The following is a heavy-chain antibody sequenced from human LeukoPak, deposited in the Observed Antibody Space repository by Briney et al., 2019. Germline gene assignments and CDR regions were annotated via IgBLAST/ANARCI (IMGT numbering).Heavy chain of an antibody. J-gene: IGHJ4*02. CDR1: GFIFGRDS. Sequence: GGSLTLSCAASGFIFGRDSMNWVRQAPGRGLEWISYISRDSDIRYYADSVRGRFHISRDNSKNTLYLQMNSLRPEDTAVYYCASLSWGYWGQGTLVTVSS. CDR3: ASLSWGY. V-gene: IGHV3-48*01. CDR2: ISRDSDIR. D-gene: IGHD6-13*01.